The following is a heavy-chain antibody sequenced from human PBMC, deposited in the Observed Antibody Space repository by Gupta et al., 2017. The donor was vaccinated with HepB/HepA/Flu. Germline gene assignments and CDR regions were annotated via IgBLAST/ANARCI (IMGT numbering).Heavy chain of an antibody. J-gene: IGHJ5*01. CDR2: INKDGSEG. Sequence: EVQVVDSGGYLVQPGGSLRLSCVASGFIFTNSFMAWVRQAPGKGLEWVANINKDGSEGNYVDSVKGRFTISRDNSKNSVFLQMNNLRAEDTAIYYCAREWDWNYDSWGQGTLVTVSS. D-gene: IGHD1-1*01. V-gene: IGHV3-7*01. CDR1: GFIFTNSF. CDR3: AREWDWNYDS.